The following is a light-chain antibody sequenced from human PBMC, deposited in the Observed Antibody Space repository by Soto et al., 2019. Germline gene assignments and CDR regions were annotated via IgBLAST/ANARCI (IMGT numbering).Light chain of an antibody. CDR3: QQLNTCPPFFT. V-gene: IGKV1-9*01. CDR1: QGIRSY. Sequence: DIQLTQSPSFLSASVGDRVTITCRASQGIRSYLAWYQQRPGKAPELLIYGASTLRPGGASRFSGSGSGTEFALTISSLQPEDFATYFCQQLNTCPPFFTFGPGTKVDI. J-gene: IGKJ3*01. CDR2: GAS.